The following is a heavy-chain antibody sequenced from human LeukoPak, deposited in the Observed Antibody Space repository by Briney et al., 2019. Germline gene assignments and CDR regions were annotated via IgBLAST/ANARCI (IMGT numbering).Heavy chain of an antibody. CDR3: ARVLGESGYSYGAFDY. D-gene: IGHD5-18*01. V-gene: IGHV3-48*01. J-gene: IGHJ4*02. CDR2: ISGSSSTI. CDR1: GFTFSTYN. Sequence: GGSLRLSCAASGFTFSTYNMNWVRQAPGKGLEWVSYISGSSSTIYYADSVKGRFTISRDNAKNSLYLQMNSLRAEDTAVYYCARVLGESGYSYGAFDYWGQGTLVTVSS.